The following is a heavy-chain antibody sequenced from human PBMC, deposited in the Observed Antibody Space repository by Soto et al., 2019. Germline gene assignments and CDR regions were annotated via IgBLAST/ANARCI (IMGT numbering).Heavy chain of an antibody. CDR2: ISSSSSTI. Sequence: GGSLRLSCAASGFTFSSYSMNWVRQAPGKGLEWVSYISSSSSTIYYADSVKGRFTISRDNAKNSLYLQMNSLRAEDTAVYYCARAGIAAALTFDYWGQGTLVTVSS. CDR1: GFTFSSYS. V-gene: IGHV3-48*01. CDR3: ARAGIAAALTFDY. J-gene: IGHJ4*02. D-gene: IGHD6-13*01.